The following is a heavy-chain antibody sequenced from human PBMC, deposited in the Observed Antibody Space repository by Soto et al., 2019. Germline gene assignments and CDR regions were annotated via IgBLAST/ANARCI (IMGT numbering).Heavy chain of an antibody. V-gene: IGHV4-61*08. D-gene: IGHD6-19*01. Sequence: PSETLSLTCSVSGASVDSGGYFWTWIRQLPGKGLEWIGYIYSSGSTHYNPSLKSRVTISVDTSKNQFSLKLSSVTAADTAVYYCAREYSSGWSYYGMDVWGQGTTVTVSS. CDR2: IYSSGST. CDR1: GASVDSGGYF. J-gene: IGHJ6*02. CDR3: AREYSSGWSYYGMDV.